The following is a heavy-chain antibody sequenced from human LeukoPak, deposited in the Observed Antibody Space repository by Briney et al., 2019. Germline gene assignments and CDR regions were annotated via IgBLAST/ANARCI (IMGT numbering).Heavy chain of an antibody. CDR2: IYYSGST. V-gene: IGHV4-59*01. D-gene: IGHD6-19*01. Sequence: SETLSLTCSVSGGSISSYYWSWIRQPPGKGLEWIGYIYYSGSTNYNPSLKSRVTISVDTSKNQFSLKLSSVTAADTAVYYCARAGVAVAGGGWFDPWGQGTLVTVSS. J-gene: IGHJ5*02. CDR3: ARAGVAVAGGGWFDP. CDR1: GGSISSYY.